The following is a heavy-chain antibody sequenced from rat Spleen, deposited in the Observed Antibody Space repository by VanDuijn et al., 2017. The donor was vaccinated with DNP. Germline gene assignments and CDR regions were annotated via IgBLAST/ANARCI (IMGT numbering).Heavy chain of an antibody. Sequence: EVQLVESGGGLVQPGRSMKLSCAASGFTFSNYYMAWFRQAPTRGLEWVASITTGGGHTYYRDSVKGRFTISRDNAKSTLYLQMDSLRSEDTATYFCARHGRVTTVATYWYFDFWGPGTMVTVSS. CDR3: ARHGRVTTVATYWYFDF. CDR2: ITTGGGHT. D-gene: IGHD1-3*01. V-gene: IGHV5-25*01. J-gene: IGHJ1*01. CDR1: GFTFSNYY.